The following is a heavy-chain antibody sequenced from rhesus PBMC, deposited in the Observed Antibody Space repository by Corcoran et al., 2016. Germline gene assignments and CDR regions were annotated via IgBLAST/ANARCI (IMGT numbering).Heavy chain of an antibody. D-gene: IGHD2-39*02. J-gene: IGHJ4*01. V-gene: IGHV3S5*01. CDR1: GFTFSTSG. CDR3: AKESCIGGVCYEGD. CDR2: IHSAGRDT. Sequence: EVQLVETGGGLVQPGGSLKLPCAASGFTFSTSGMSWVRQAPGKGLEGVSAIHSAGRDTYYSDSMRGRFTISRDNSKNTVSLQMNSLRNEDTAVYYCAKESCIGGVCYEGDWGQGVLVTVSS.